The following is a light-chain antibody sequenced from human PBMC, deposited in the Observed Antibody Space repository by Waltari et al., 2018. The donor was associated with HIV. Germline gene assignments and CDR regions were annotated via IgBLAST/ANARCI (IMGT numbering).Light chain of an antibody. CDR2: DVT. CDR3: VSYTGKNTSLL. V-gene: IGLV2-8*01. J-gene: IGLJ2*01. CDR1: SNDIGTYNF. Sequence: QSALTQPPSASGSPGQSIAISCTGSSNDIGTYNFVSWYQHHPGKAPKLLIYDVTRRPSGIPDRFSGTKSGYTASLTVSDLQVEDEADYYCVSYTGKNTSLLFGGGTKVAV.